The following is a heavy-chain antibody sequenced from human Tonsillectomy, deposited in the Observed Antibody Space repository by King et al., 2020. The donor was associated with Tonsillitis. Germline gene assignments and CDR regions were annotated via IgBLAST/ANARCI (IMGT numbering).Heavy chain of an antibody. Sequence: VQLVESGGGLVKPGGSLRLSCATSGFRFSDYDMNWVRQAPGKGLEWVSSISSNRKYIYYADSVKGRFTISRDNAKNSLYLQVNSLRVEDTAVYYCAKDNGADLYDSSRGAFDIWGQGTMVTVSS. J-gene: IGHJ3*02. CDR3: AKDNGADLYDSSRGAFDI. V-gene: IGHV3-21*01. D-gene: IGHD3-22*01. CDR1: GFRFSDYD. CDR2: ISSNRKYI.